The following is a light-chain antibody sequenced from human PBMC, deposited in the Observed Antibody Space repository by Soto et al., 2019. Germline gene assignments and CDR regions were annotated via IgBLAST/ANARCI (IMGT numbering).Light chain of an antibody. CDR2: DVS. V-gene: IGKV1-5*01. CDR3: QQFRT. J-gene: IGKJ1*01. Sequence: DIQMTQSPSTLSASVGDRVTVTCRASQSFSGWLAWYQQKPGKAPKLLIYDVSTLESGVPSRFSGGGSGTEFTLTISSLQPDDFATYYSQQFRTFGQGTKVDIK. CDR1: QSFSGW.